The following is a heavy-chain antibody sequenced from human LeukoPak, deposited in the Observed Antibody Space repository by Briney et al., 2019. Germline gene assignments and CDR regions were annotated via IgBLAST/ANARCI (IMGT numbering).Heavy chain of an antibody. J-gene: IGHJ3*02. CDR2: INPNSGGT. Sequence: GASVKVSCKASGYTFTGYYMHWVRQAPGQGLEWMGWINPNSGGTNYAQKFQGRVTMTRDTSISTAYMELSRLRSDGTAVYYCARVRIAAAVDAFDIWGQGTMVTVS. V-gene: IGHV1-2*02. CDR1: GYTFTGYY. CDR3: ARVRIAAAVDAFDI. D-gene: IGHD6-13*01.